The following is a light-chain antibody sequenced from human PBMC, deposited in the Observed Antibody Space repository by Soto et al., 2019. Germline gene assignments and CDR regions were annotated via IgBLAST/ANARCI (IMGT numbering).Light chain of an antibody. Sequence: DMQMTQSPSTLSASVGDRVTITCRANQTINDWLAWYQQKPGKAPKLLIYGAYNLHTGVPSRFSGSGSGTEFTLTISSLQPDDFATYYCQRYNYYFGGGTKVDFK. CDR1: QTINDW. CDR2: GAY. CDR3: QRYNYY. V-gene: IGKV1-5*03. J-gene: IGKJ4*01.